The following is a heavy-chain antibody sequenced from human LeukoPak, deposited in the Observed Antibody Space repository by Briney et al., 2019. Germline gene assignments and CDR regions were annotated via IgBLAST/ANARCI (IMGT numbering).Heavy chain of an antibody. J-gene: IGHJ3*01. Sequence: GGSLRRSCSVSGFTFSSYSMNWVRQAPGKGLQWVPSISGGGSYIFYADSVEGRFSVSRDNAKNSVFLQMNSLRAEDTAVYYCARGLGDYDAFDVWGHGTRVTVAS. CDR2: ISGGGSYI. D-gene: IGHD4-17*01. V-gene: IGHV3-21*01. CDR3: ARGLGDYDAFDV. CDR1: GFTFSSYS.